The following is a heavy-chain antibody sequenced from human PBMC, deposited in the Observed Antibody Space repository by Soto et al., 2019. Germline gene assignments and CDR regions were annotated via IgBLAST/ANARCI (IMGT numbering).Heavy chain of an antibody. Sequence: GGSLRLSCAASGFTFSSYSMNWVRQAPGKGLEWVSSISSSSSYIYYADSVKGRFTISRDNAKNSLYLQMNSLRAEDTAVYYCAISYCSSTSCPSWFDPWGQGTLVTVSS. CDR2: ISSSSSYI. D-gene: IGHD2-2*01. J-gene: IGHJ5*02. CDR1: GFTFSSYS. V-gene: IGHV3-21*01. CDR3: AISYCSSTSCPSWFDP.